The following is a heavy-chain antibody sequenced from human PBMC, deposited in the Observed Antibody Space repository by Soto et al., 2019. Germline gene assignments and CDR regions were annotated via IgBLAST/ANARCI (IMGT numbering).Heavy chain of an antibody. J-gene: IGHJ5*02. CDR3: TRGVTSGYSYGDSGWFDP. D-gene: IGHD5-18*01. CDR1: GYTFTSYD. V-gene: IGHV1-8*01. CDR2: MNPNSGNT. Sequence: ASVKVSCKASGYTFTSYDINWVRQATGQGLEWMGWMNPNSGNTGYAQKFQGRVTMTRNTSISTAYMELSSLRSEDTAVYYCTRGVTSGYSYGDSGWFDPWGQGNMVTV.